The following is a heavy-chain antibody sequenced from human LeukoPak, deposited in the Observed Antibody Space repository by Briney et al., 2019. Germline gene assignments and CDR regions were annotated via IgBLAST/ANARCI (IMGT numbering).Heavy chain of an antibody. CDR3: ARVNSNYSWRDY. V-gene: IGHV4-38-2*02. D-gene: IGHD4-11*01. CDR2: IYHNGST. CDR1: GYSISSGYY. J-gene: IGHJ4*02. Sequence: KPSETLSLTCTVSGYSISSGYYWGWIRQPPGKGLEWIGSIYHNGSTYYNPSLKSRVTISVDTSKNQFSLKLSSVTAADTAVYYCARVNSNYSWRDYWGQGTLVTVSS.